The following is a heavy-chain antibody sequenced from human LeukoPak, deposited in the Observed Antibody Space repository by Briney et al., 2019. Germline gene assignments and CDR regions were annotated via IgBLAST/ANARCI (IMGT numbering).Heavy chain of an antibody. D-gene: IGHD4-17*01. Sequence: ASVKVSCKVSGYTLTELSMHWVRQAPGKGLEWMGGFDPEDGETIYAQKFQGRVTMTEDTSTDTAYMELSSLRSEDTAVYYCATVNIGTTVTGFDYWGQGTLVTVSS. CDR2: FDPEDGET. CDR1: GYTLTELS. V-gene: IGHV1-24*01. CDR3: ATVNIGTTVTGFDY. J-gene: IGHJ4*02.